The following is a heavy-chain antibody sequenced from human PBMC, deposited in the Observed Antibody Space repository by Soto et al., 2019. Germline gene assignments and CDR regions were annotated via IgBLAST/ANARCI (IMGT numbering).Heavy chain of an antibody. D-gene: IGHD3-22*01. CDR3: ARQGEGTMIVVAYPQY. V-gene: IGHV5-10-1*01. CDR1: GYSFTSYW. Sequence: GESLKISCKGSGYSFTSYWISWVRQMPGKGLEWMGRIDPSDSYTNYSPSFQGHVTISADKSISTAYLQWSSLKASDTAMYYCARQGEGTMIVVAYPQYWGQGTLVTVSS. J-gene: IGHJ4*02. CDR2: IDPSDSYT.